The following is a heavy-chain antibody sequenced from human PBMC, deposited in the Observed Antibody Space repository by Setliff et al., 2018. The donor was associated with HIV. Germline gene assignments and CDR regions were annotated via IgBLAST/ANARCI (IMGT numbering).Heavy chain of an antibody. CDR2: IDHFGSEE. V-gene: IGHV3-7*03. D-gene: IGHD3-10*01. CDR3: ARDGHLYGQPFDY. Sequence: GGSLRLSCTVSGFTFGDFAMTWVRQAPGKGLEWVASIDHFGSEENYVDSVRGRFTVSRDNTKNSLHLQLDSLSAEDAAVYFCARDGHLYGQPFDYWGQGALVTVSS. J-gene: IGHJ4*02. CDR1: GFTFGDFA.